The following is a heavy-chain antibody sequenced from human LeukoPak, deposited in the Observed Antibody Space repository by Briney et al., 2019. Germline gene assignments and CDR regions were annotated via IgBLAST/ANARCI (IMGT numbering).Heavy chain of an antibody. CDR1: GFTVSSNY. D-gene: IGHD3-22*01. V-gene: IGHV3-66*02. CDR3: ARDSSGYQSY. J-gene: IGHJ4*02. CDR2: IYSGGST. Sequence: PGGSLRLSCAASGFTVSSNYMSWVRQAPGKGLEWVSVIYSGGSTYYADSVKGRFTISRDNSKNTLYLQMNSLRAADTAVYYCARDSSGYQSYWGQGTLVTVSS.